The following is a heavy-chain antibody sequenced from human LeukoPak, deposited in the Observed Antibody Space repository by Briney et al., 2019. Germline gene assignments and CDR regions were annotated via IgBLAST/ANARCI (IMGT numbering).Heavy chain of an antibody. D-gene: IGHD3-10*01. V-gene: IGHV4-59*08. J-gene: IGHJ4*02. CDR3: AKLYGSGSYSKLDFDY. CDR1: GGSFSDYY. Sequence: SETLSPTCAVYGGSFSDYYWTWIRQPPGKGLEWIGYIYYSGSTNYNPSLKSRVTISVDTSKNQFPLKLSSVTAADTAVYYCAKLYGSGSYSKLDFDYWGQGTLVTVSS. CDR2: IYYSGST.